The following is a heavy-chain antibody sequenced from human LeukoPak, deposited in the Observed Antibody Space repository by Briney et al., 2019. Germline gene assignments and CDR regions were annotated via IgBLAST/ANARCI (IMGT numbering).Heavy chain of an antibody. J-gene: IGHJ4*02. V-gene: IGHV3-23*01. Sequence: GGSLRLSCAASGFTFSSYAMSWARQAPGKGLEWVSAIGGSGAATYYADSVKGRFTISRDNSMSTLYLQMHSLGAEDTAVYYCAHVTAWYSGSWYLAFWGQGSLVTVSS. CDR2: IGGSGAAT. CDR1: GFTFSSYA. CDR3: AHVTAWYSGSWYLAF. D-gene: IGHD1-26*01.